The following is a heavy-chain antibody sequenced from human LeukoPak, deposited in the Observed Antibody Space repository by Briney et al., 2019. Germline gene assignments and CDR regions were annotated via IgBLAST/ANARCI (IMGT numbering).Heavy chain of an antibody. D-gene: IGHD1-26*01. V-gene: IGHV3-23*01. CDR1: GFTFSSYA. CDR3: AKDSYPYSGSYGVCFDY. CDR2: ISGSGGST. Sequence: PGGSVRLSCAASGFTFSSYAMSWVRQAPGKGLEWVSAISGSGGSTYYADSVKGRFTISRDNSKNTLYLQMNSLRAEDTAVYYCAKDSYPYSGSYGVCFDYWGQGTLVTVSS. J-gene: IGHJ4*02.